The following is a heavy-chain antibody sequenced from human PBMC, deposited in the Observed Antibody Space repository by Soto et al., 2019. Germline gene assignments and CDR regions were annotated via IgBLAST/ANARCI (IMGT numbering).Heavy chain of an antibody. V-gene: IGHV3-23*01. CDR2: ISGSGGNR. J-gene: IGHJ4*02. CDR3: ARESEDLTSNFDY. Sequence: PGGSLRLSCAASGFIFSTYAMSWVRQAPGKGLEWVSAISGSGGNRNYADSVRGRFTISRDNSKNTLYLQMNSLRAEDTAVYYCARESEDLTSNFDYWGQGTLVTVSS. CDR1: GFIFSTYA.